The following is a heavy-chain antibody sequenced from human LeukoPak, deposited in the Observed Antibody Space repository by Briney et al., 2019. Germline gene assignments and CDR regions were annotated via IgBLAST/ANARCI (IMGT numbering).Heavy chain of an antibody. V-gene: IGHV4-59*08. Sequence: SETLSLTCTVSGGSISSYYWSWIRQPPGKGLEWIGYIYYSGSTNYNPSLKSRVTISVDTSKNQSSLKLSSVTAADTAVYYCARQGRDGYNLWLGYWGQGTLVTVSS. CDR1: GGSISSYY. D-gene: IGHD5-24*01. CDR2: IYYSGST. J-gene: IGHJ4*02. CDR3: ARQGRDGYNLWLGY.